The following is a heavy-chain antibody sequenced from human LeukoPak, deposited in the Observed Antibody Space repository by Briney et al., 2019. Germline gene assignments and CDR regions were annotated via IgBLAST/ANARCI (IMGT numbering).Heavy chain of an antibody. J-gene: IGHJ5*02. CDR2: ISSSSSYI. V-gene: IGHV3-21*01. CDR1: GFTFSSYS. CDR3: ARAVVPAATPSWFDP. Sequence: PGGSLRLSCAASGFTFSSYSMNWVRQAPGKGLEWVSSISSSSSYIYYADSVKGRFTISRDNAKNSLYLQMNSLRAEDTAVNYCARAVVPAATPSWFDPWGQGTLVTVSS. D-gene: IGHD2-2*01.